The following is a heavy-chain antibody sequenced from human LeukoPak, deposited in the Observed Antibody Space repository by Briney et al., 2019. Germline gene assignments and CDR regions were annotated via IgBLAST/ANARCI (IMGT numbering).Heavy chain of an antibody. Sequence: SETLSLSCAVSGGSFSKYYWSWIRQPPGKGPEWIGDINHTGSTKYNPSLKSRVTISMDTSQNRFSLKLSTVTAADKAVYFCARALPIDDVWGSYRSEAKTTFDHWGQGTLVTVSS. CDR3: ARALPIDDVWGSYRSEAKTTFDH. D-gene: IGHD3-16*02. V-gene: IGHV4-34*01. J-gene: IGHJ4*02. CDR1: GGSFSKYY. CDR2: INHTGST.